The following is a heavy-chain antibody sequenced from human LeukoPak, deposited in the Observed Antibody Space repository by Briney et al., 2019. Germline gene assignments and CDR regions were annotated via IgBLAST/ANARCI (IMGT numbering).Heavy chain of an antibody. Sequence: SETLSLTCAVYGGSFSGYYWSWIRQPPGKGLEWIGEINHSGSTNYSPSLKSRVTISVDTSKNQFSLKLSSVTAADTAVYYCARPQGFQLLDFEYWGQGTLVTVSS. CDR1: GGSFSGYY. J-gene: IGHJ4*02. CDR3: ARPQGFQLLDFEY. D-gene: IGHD2-2*01. CDR2: INHSGST. V-gene: IGHV4-34*01.